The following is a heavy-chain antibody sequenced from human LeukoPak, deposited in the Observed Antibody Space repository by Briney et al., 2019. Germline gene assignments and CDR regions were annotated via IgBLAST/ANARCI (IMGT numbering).Heavy chain of an antibody. V-gene: IGHV3-74*01. CDR1: GFTFSSYW. CDR3: ARVSDGYYDSSGYPDY. CDR2: INSDGSST. D-gene: IGHD3-22*01. Sequence: PGGSLRLSCAASGFTFSSYWMHWVRHAPGKGLVWVSRINSDGSSTIYADSVKGRFTISRDNAKNTLYLQMNTLRAEDTAVYYCARVSDGYYDSSGYPDYWGQGTLVTVSS. J-gene: IGHJ4*02.